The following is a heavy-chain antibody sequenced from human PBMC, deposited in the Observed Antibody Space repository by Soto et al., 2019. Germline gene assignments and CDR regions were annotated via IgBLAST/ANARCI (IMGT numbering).Heavy chain of an antibody. CDR2: ISYDGSNK. D-gene: IGHD3-16*02. CDR3: ARDQSSLAL. V-gene: IGHV3-30-3*01. Sequence: QVQLVESGGGVVQPGRSLRLSCAASGFTFSSYAMHWVRQAPGKGLEWVAVISYDGSNKYYADSVKGRFTISRDNSKNTLYLQMNSLRAEDTAVYYCARDQSSLALWGQGTLVTVSS. J-gene: IGHJ4*02. CDR1: GFTFSSYA.